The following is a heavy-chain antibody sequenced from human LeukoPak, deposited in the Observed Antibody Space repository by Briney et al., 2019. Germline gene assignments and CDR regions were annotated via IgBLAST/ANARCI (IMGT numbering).Heavy chain of an antibody. V-gene: IGHV4-59*01. CDR2: RYYSGSA. D-gene: IGHD2-15*01. J-gene: IGHJ4*02. CDR1: GASISSFY. Sequence: SETLSLTCTVSGASISSFYWSWIRQPPGKGLEWIGYRYYSGSANYNPSLKSRVTISVDTSKNQFSLNLSSVTAADTAVYYCARVTGYVIEDNFDYWGQGTLVTVSS. CDR3: ARVTGYVIEDNFDY.